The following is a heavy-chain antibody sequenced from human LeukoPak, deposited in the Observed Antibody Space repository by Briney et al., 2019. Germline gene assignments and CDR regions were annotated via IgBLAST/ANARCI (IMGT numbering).Heavy chain of an antibody. V-gene: IGHV3-74*01. CDR2: INHDGSST. CDR3: ARASMPGY. CDR1: GFTFTTFW. Sequence: GGSLRLSCATSGFTFTTFWMHWVRQAPGKGLVWVSRINHDGSSTNYADSVKGRFTISRDNAKNSLYLQMNSLRAEDTAVYYCARASMPGYWGQGTLVTVSS. D-gene: IGHD2/OR15-2a*01. J-gene: IGHJ4*02.